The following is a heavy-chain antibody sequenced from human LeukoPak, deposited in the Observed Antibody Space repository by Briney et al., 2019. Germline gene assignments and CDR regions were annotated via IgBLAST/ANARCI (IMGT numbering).Heavy chain of an antibody. CDR2: IDAGGSYI. CDR3: ARDQAIDIRAYDI. D-gene: IGHD5-12*01. J-gene: IGHJ3*02. CDR1: GFAFSGDN. V-gene: IGHV3-21*01. Sequence: GGSLRLSCAASGFAFSGDNMNWVRQAPGNGLEWVSFIDAGGSYIRYADSVKGRFTISRDNAKNSLFLQTNSLRAEDTAMYFCARDQAIDIRAYDIWGQGTMVTVSS.